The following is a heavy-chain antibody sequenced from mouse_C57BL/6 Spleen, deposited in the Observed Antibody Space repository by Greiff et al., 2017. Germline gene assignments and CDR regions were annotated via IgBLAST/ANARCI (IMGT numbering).Heavy chain of an antibody. Sequence: QVQLKQSGAELVRPGASVTLSCKASGYTFTDYEMHWVKQTPVHGLEWIGAIDPETGGTAYNQKFKGKAILTADKSSSTAYMELRSLTSEDSAVYYCTRHSNYVFAYWGQGTLVTVSA. J-gene: IGHJ3*01. V-gene: IGHV1-15*01. CDR2: IDPETGGT. D-gene: IGHD2-5*01. CDR1: GYTFTDYE. CDR3: TRHSNYVFAY.